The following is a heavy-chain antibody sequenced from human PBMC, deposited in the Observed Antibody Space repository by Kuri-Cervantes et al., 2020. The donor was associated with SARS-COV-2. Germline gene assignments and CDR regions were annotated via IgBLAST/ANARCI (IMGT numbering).Heavy chain of an antibody. D-gene: IGHD2-21*01. Sequence: GESLKISCAATGFTFSRSGMHWVRQAPGKGLEWVAAISYDGHNKYYIDSVRGRFTISRDNSRNTLYLQMNSLRAEDTAVYYCAKDRVGVQDFWGQGTLVTVSS. CDR3: AKDRVGVQDF. CDR2: ISYDGHNK. V-gene: IGHV3-30*18. CDR1: GFTFSRSG. J-gene: IGHJ4*02.